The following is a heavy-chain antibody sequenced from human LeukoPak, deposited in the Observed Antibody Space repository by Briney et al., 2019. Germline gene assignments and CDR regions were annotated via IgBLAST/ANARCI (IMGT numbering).Heavy chain of an antibody. CDR3: AKSHSVVRRGYFDY. J-gene: IGHJ4*01. CDR1: GFTFSSFA. CDR2: ISDSGGST. D-gene: IGHD2-2*01. V-gene: IGHV3-23*01. Sequence: PGGSLRLSCAASGFTFSSFAMSWVRQAPGKGLEWLSTISDSGGSTYYADSVRGRFTISRDNSKDTLYAQMNSLRAEDAAVYYCAKSHSVVRRGYFDYWGQEPWSPSPQ.